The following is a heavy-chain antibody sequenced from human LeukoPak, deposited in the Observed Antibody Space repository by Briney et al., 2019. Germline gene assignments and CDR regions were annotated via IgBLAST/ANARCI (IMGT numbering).Heavy chain of an antibody. V-gene: IGHV3-53*01. CDR3: ASESGTTNGGLDY. CDR2: IYPGGSP. Sequence: GGSLRLSCAASGFTVSGSYMSWVRQTPGKGLEWVSVIYPGGSPYYADSMKGRFTLSRDNSKNTVPLQMNSLRAEDTAVYYCASESGTTNGGLDYWGQGTLVTVSS. J-gene: IGHJ4*02. CDR1: GFTVSGSY. D-gene: IGHD1-7*01.